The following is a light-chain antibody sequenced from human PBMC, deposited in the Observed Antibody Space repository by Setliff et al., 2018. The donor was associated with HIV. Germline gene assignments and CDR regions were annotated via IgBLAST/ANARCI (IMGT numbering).Light chain of an antibody. V-gene: IGLV2-11*01. J-gene: IGLJ1*01. CDR1: SSDVGGYNY. CDR3: CSHADNWP. Sequence: ALAQPRSVSGSPGQSVTISCTGTSSDVGGYNYVSWYQQHPGKAPKLMIYDVSKRPSGVPDRFSGSKSGNTASLTISGLQAEDEADYYCCSHADNWPFGTGTKVTVL. CDR2: DVS.